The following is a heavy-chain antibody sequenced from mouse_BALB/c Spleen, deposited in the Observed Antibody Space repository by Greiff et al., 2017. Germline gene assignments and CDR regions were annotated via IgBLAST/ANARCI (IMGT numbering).Heavy chain of an antibody. D-gene: IGHD1-2*01. V-gene: IGHV5-6-3*01. CDR2: INSNGGST. CDR3: ARVVLRLSALSFDY. CDR1: GFTFSSYG. J-gene: IGHJ2*01. Sequence: DVKLVESGGGLVQPGGSLKLSCAASGFTFSSYGMSWVRQTPDKRLELVATINSNGGSTYYPDSVKGRFTISRDNAKNTLYLQMSSLKSEDTAMYYCARVVLRLSALSFDYWGQGTTLTVSS.